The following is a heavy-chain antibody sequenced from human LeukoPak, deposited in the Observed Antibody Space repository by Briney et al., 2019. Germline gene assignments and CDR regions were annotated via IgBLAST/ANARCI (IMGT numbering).Heavy chain of an antibody. D-gene: IGHD3-3*01. CDR2: IYYSGST. CDR1: GGSISSSSYY. J-gene: IGHJ6*02. V-gene: IGHV4-39*01. CDR3: ASLLYDFWSGYYYYYYGMDV. Sequence: PSETLSLTCTVSGGSISSSSYYWGWLRQPPGKGLEWIGSIYYSGSTYYNPSLKSRVTISVDTSKNQFSLKLSSVTAADTAVYYCASLLYDFWSGYYYYYYGMDVWGQGTTVTVSS.